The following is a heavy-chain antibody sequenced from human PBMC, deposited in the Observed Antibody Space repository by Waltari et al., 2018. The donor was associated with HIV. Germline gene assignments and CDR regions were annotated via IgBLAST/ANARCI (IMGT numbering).Heavy chain of an antibody. V-gene: IGHV4-61*02. CDR2: IYTSGST. Sequence: QVQLQESGPGLVKPSQTLSLTCTVSGGSISSGSYYWSWIRQPAGKGLEWIGRIYTSGSTNYNPSLKSRVTISVDTSKNQFSLKLSSVTAADTAGYYCARDGGGFGEFLFDYWGQGTLVT. CDR3: ARDGGGFGEFLFDY. CDR1: GGSISSGSYY. D-gene: IGHD3-10*01. J-gene: IGHJ4*02.